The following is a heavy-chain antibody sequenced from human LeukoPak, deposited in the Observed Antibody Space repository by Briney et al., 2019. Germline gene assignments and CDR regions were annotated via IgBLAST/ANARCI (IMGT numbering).Heavy chain of an antibody. J-gene: IGHJ5*02. V-gene: IGHV4-4*02. CDR3: ARERNGCSSTSCPSNWFDP. CDR2: IYHSGST. CDR1: GGSISSSNW. D-gene: IGHD2-2*01. Sequence: PSETLSLTCAVSGGSISSSNWWSWVRQPPGEGLEWIGEIYHSGSTNYNPSLKSRVTISVDKSKNQFSLKLSSVTAADTAVYYCARERNGCSSTSCPSNWFDPWGQGTLVTVSS.